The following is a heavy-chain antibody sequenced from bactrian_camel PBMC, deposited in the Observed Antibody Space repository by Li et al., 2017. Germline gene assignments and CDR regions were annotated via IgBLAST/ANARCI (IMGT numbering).Heavy chain of an antibody. Sequence: VQLVESGGGSVQRGGSLTLSCASSVTTDSYCAGWFRQAPGKEREAVATINIMGRNTYYADSVMGRFTISQDNAKNTVYLQMNSLKPEDTAMYYCAAGLSVPNVPNLALETRRYHYWGQGTQVTVS. CDR3: AAGLSVPNVPNLALETRRYHY. V-gene: IGHV3-2*01. D-gene: IGHD1*01. CDR2: INIMGRNT. CDR1: VTTDSYC. J-gene: IGHJ4*01.